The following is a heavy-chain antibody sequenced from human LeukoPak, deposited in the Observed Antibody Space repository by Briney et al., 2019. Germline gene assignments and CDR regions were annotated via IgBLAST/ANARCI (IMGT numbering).Heavy chain of an antibody. J-gene: IGHJ6*03. D-gene: IGHD3-3*01. CDR1: GGSISSSSYY. CDR3: ARGTDFWSGYSYYYYMDV. V-gene: IGHV4-39*07. CDR2: IYYSGST. Sequence: SETLSLTCAVSGGSISSSSYYWGWIRQPPGKGLEWIGSIYYSGSTYYNPSLKSRVTISVDTSKNQFSLKLSSVTAADTAVYYCARGTDFWSGYSYYYYMDVWGKGTTVTVSS.